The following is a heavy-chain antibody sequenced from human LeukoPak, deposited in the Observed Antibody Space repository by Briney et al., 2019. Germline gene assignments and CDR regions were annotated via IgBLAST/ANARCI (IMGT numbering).Heavy chain of an antibody. CDR3: ARDITTASDYDFWAQREVGTRDY. D-gene: IGHD3-3*01. Sequence: PGGSLRLSCVASEFTFSSYNMNWVRQAPGKGLEWVSSISSSSSTIYYADSVKGRFTISRDNAKNSLYLQMNSLRAEDTAVYYCARDITTASDYDFWAQREVGTRDYWGQGTLVTVS. CDR2: ISSSSSTI. J-gene: IGHJ4*02. V-gene: IGHV3-48*01. CDR1: EFTFSSYN.